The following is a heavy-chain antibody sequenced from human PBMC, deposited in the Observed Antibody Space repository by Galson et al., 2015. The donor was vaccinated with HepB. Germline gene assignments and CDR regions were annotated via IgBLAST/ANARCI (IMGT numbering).Heavy chain of an antibody. CDR3: ARERLWWGAFDS. V-gene: IGHV6-1*01. D-gene: IGHD2-21*01. Sequence: CAISGDSVSSNGAAWNWIRQSPSRGLEWLGRTYYRSKWSNDYALSVKGRIFFNPDISKNQFSLQLNSVTPEDTAIYYCARERLWWGAFDSWGLGTTVTVSS. J-gene: IGHJ3*02. CDR2: TYYRSKWSN. CDR1: GDSVSSNGAA.